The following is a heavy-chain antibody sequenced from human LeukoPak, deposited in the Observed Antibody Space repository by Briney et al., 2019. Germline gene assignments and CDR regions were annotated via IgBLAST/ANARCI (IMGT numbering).Heavy chain of an antibody. J-gene: IGHJ4*02. CDR1: GYTFTSYA. V-gene: IGHV1-18*01. CDR3: ARGVSSTIPDY. CDR2: ISAYNGNT. D-gene: IGHD2-2*02. Sequence: SVNVSCKASGYTFTSYAMHWVRQAPGQRLEWMGWISAYNGNTNYAQKLQGRVTMTTDTSTSTAYMELRSLRSDDTAVYYCARGVSSTIPDYWGQGTLVTVSS.